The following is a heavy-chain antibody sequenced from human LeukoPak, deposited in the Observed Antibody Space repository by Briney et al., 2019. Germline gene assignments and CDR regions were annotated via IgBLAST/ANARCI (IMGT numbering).Heavy chain of an antibody. D-gene: IGHD6-19*01. CDR1: GYTFTAHY. J-gene: IGHJ6*03. CDR3: ARAGSSGWSYYYYMDV. CDR2: VNPNSGAT. V-gene: IGHV1-2*02. Sequence: GASVKVSCKASGYTFTAHYMHWVRQAPGQGLEWVGWVNPNSGATNYAQNFQGRVILTRDTSTSTAYLELSWLRSDDTAVYYCARAGSSGWSYYYYMDVWGKGTTVTVSS.